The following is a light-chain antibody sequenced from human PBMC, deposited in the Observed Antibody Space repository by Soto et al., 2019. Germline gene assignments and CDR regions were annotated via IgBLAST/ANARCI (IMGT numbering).Light chain of an antibody. V-gene: IGKV3-11*01. CDR2: GTS. CDR1: QSVSPY. J-gene: IGKJ5*01. Sequence: EIVLTQSPATLSLSPGERATLSCRASQSVSPYLAWYQQKPGQAPRLLIYGTSNRATGIPARFTGSGSGTEFTLTISSLQSEDFAVYYCQQYGSSPRTFGQGTRLEIK. CDR3: QQYGSSPRT.